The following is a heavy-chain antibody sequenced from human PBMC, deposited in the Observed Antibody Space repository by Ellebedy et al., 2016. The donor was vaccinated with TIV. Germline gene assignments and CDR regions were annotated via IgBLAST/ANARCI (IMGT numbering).Heavy chain of an antibody. CDR2: IDSDGSNT. Sequence: GGSLRLXXAASGFTFSSYWIHWVRQAPGKGLEWVSCIDSDGSNTHYADSVKGRFTISRDNAKNTVYLQMSSLRAEDTAVYYCARGGHYVSGNYDYWGQGSLVTFSS. CDR3: ARGGHYVSGNYDY. D-gene: IGHD3-10*01. V-gene: IGHV3-74*01. J-gene: IGHJ4*02. CDR1: GFTFSSYW.